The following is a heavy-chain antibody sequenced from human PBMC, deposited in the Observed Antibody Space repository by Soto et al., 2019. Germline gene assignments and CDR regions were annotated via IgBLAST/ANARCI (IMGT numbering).Heavy chain of an antibody. Sequence: SESLSLTCTVSGGSISSGGYYWSWIRQHPGKGLEWIGYIYYSGSTYYNPSLKSRVTISVDTSKNQFSLKLSSVTAADTAVYYCARHIGYNYGHLDYWGQGTLVTVSS. J-gene: IGHJ4*02. CDR2: IYYSGST. V-gene: IGHV4-31*03. CDR1: GGSISSGGYY. D-gene: IGHD5-18*01. CDR3: ARHIGYNYGHLDY.